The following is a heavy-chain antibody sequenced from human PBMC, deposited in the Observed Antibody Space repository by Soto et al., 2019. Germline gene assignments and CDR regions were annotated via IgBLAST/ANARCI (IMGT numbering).Heavy chain of an antibody. D-gene: IGHD3-22*01. Sequence: QVQLVESGGGVVQPGRSLRLSCAASGFTFSSYGMHWVRQAPGKGLEWVAVIWYDGSNKYYADSVKGRFTISRDNSKNPLYLQMNSLRAEDTAVYYCAREYYDSSGYYFDWGQGTLVTVSS. CDR1: GFTFSSYG. J-gene: IGHJ4*02. V-gene: IGHV3-33*01. CDR2: IWYDGSNK. CDR3: AREYYDSSGYYFD.